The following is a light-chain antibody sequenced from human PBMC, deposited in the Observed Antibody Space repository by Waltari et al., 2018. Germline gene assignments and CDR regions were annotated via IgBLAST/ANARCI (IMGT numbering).Light chain of an antibody. J-gene: IGLJ2*01. V-gene: IGLV3-21*04. CDR2: YDA. CDR1: NIGSIS. Sequence: SYVLTQLPSVSVAPGETARIRCGGNNIGSISVHWYQQKAGQAPVLVMSYDADRPSGIPERFSGSNSGNTATLTINRVEVGDEADYYCQVWDTGSDHVIFGGGTKLTV. CDR3: QVWDTGSDHVI.